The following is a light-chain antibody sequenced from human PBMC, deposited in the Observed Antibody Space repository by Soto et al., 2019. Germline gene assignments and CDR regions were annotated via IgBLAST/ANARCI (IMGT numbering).Light chain of an antibody. CDR1: QSVSSTF. Sequence: EIVLTQSPGTLSLSPGERATLSCRAGQSVSSTFLAWYQQKPGQAPRLLIYDASTRATGIPDRFSGSGSGTDFGLIISRLEPQDFAVYHCQHYGSSPPTLTFGGGTKVEIK. CDR2: DAS. J-gene: IGKJ4*01. V-gene: IGKV3-20*01. CDR3: QHYGSSPPTLT.